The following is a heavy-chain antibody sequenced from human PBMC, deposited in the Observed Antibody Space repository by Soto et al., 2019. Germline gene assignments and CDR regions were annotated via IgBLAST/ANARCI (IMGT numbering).Heavy chain of an antibody. V-gene: IGHV1-18*01. CDR1: GYTFTSYG. CDR3: ARDRTIFGVVTNDY. Sequence: ASVKVSCKASGYTFTSYGIRWVRQAPGQGLEWMGWISAYNGNTNYAQKLQGRVTMTTDTSTSTAYMELRSLRSDDTAVYYCARDRTIFGVVTNDYWGQGTLVTVSS. J-gene: IGHJ4*02. D-gene: IGHD3-3*01. CDR2: ISAYNGNT.